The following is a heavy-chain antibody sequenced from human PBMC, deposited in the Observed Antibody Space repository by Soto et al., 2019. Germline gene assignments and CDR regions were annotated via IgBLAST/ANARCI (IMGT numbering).Heavy chain of an antibody. V-gene: IGHV3-23*01. Sequence: VRLLESGGGLVQPGGSLRLSCAASGFTFSSYAMSWVRQAPGKGLEWVSAISGSGGSTYYADSVKGRLTISSDNSKNTLYLQMNSLRAEDTAVYYCAKDRVWGGATYYFDYWGQGTLVTVSS. CDR1: GFTFSSYA. D-gene: IGHD1-26*01. CDR2: ISGSGGST. CDR3: AKDRVWGGATYYFDY. J-gene: IGHJ4*02.